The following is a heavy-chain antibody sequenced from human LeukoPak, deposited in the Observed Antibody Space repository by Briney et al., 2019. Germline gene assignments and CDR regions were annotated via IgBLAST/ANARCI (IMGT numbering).Heavy chain of an antibody. CDR3: AREWSSGWAEFDY. V-gene: IGHV4-59*01. D-gene: IGHD6-25*01. CDR1: GGSIRNYY. J-gene: IGHJ4*02. Sequence: SETLSLTCTVSGGSIRNYYWSWIWQTPGMGLEWIGNIYYSGSTNYNPSLKSRVTISVETSKNQFSLDLTSVTAADTAVYYCAREWSSGWAEFDYWGQGTLVTVSS. CDR2: IYYSGST.